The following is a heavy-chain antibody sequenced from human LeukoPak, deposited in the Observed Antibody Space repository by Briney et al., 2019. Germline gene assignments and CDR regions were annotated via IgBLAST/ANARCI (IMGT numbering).Heavy chain of an antibody. CDR1: GFTFSSYS. J-gene: IGHJ5*02. CDR2: ISSSSSYI. CDR3: ARASSGWYGWFDP. D-gene: IGHD6-19*01. V-gene: IGHV3-21*01. Sequence: GGSLGLSCAASGFTFSSYSMNWVRQAPGKGLEWVSSISSSSSYIYYADSVKGRFTISRDNAKNSLYLQMNSLRAEDTAVYYCARASSGWYGWFDPWGQGTLVTVSS.